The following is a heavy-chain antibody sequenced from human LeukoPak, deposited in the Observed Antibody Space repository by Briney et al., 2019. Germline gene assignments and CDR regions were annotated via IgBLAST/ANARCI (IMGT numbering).Heavy chain of an antibody. CDR3: ARHRSMLTPQVAYGMDV. CDR1: GDSISSYY. CDR2: ISYSGST. V-gene: IGHV4-59*08. D-gene: IGHD3-10*02. Sequence: SETLSLTCTVSGDSISSYYWSWIRQPPGKGLEWIGYISYSGSTNYNPSLRSRVAISVDTSKNQFSLKLSSVTAADTAVYYCARHRSMLTPQVAYGMDVWGQGTTVTVSS. J-gene: IGHJ6*02.